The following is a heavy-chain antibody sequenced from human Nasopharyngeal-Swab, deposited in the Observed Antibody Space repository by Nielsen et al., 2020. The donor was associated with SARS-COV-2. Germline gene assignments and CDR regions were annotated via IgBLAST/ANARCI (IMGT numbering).Heavy chain of an antibody. V-gene: IGHV1-58*02. D-gene: IGHD3-9*01. J-gene: IGHJ6*02. CDR2: IVVGSGNT. CDR1: GFTFTSSA. CDR3: AAAYYDILTGLDYYYYYGMDV. Sequence: SVQVSCKASGFTFTSSAMQWVRQARGQRLEGIGWIVVGSGNTNYAQKFQERVTITRDMSTSTAYMEMSSLRSEDTAVYYCAAAYYDILTGLDYYYYYGMDVWGQGTTVTVSS.